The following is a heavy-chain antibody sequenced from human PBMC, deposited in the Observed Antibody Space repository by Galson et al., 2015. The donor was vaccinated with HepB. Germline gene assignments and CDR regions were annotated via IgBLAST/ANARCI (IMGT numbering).Heavy chain of an antibody. CDR3: ARGYTGYNLVY. CDR1: GFTFSSYA. V-gene: IGHV3-30-3*01. CDR2: ISYDGSNK. D-gene: IGHD5-24*01. J-gene: IGHJ4*02. Sequence: SLRLSCAASGFTFSSYAMHWVRQAPGKGLEWVAVISYDGSNKYYADSVKGRFTISRDNSKNTLYLQMNSLRAEDTAVYYCARGYTGYNLVYWGQGTLVTVSS.